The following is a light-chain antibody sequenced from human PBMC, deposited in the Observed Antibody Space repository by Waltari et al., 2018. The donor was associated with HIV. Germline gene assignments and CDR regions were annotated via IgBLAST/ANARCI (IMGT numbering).Light chain of an antibody. CDR2: DAS. V-gene: IGKV3-11*01. Sequence: EIVLTQSPATLSLSPGERATLSCRASHSVSSHLAWYQQEPGQAPRLLIYDASTRATGIPARFSGSGSGTDFTLTISSLEPEDFAVYYCQQRSNWPLTFGGGAKVEIK. CDR1: HSVSSH. CDR3: QQRSNWPLT. J-gene: IGKJ4*01.